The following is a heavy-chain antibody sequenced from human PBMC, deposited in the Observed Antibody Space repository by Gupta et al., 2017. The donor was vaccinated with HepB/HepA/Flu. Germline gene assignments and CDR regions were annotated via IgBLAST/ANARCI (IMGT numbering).Heavy chain of an antibody. CDR2: IFYNGDT. CDR3: ARLPSALSPTSMAGGGFDY. J-gene: IGHJ4*02. Sequence: QVQLQQSGPGLVQPSETLSLSCTVSGGSFSSNICYWGWIRQPPGKGLEWIGNIFYNGDTSYNPSLKGRVTISADTSKNQFSLKMSSVTAADTAVYYCARLPSALSPTSMAGGGFDYWGQGALVTVSS. V-gene: IGHV4-39*01. CDR1: GGSFSSNICY. D-gene: IGHD5-18*01.